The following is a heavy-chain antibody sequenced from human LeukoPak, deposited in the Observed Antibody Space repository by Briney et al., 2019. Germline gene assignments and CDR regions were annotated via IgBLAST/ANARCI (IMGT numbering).Heavy chain of an antibody. CDR2: ISSGSGTI. D-gene: IGHD6-6*01. CDR1: GFTFSNYG. J-gene: IGHJ4*02. CDR3: ARGGSARPDY. V-gene: IGHV3-48*01. Sequence: GGSLRLSCAASGFTFSNYGMNWVRQAPGKGLEWVSYISSGSGTIQYADSVKGRFTISRDRARSSLYLQVNSLRAEDTAVYYCARGGSARPDYWGQGTLVTVSS.